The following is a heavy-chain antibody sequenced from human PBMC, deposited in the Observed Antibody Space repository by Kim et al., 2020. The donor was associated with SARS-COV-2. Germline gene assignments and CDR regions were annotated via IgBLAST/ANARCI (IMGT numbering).Heavy chain of an antibody. CDR3: ARDMGYCSGGSCQRAFDY. J-gene: IGHJ4*02. Sequence: TETLSLTCTVSGGSISSYYWSWIRQPPGKGLEWIGYIYYSGSTNYNPSLKSRVTISVDTSKNQFSLKLSSVTAADTAVYYCARDMGYCSGGSCQRAFDYWGQGTLVTVSS. CDR1: GGSISSYY. CDR2: IYYSGST. V-gene: IGHV4-59*01. D-gene: IGHD2-15*01.